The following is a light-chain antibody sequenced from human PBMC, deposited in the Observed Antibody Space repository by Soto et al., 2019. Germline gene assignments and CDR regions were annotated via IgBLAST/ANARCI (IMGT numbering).Light chain of an antibody. Sequence: VLTQSPGTLSSSPGGRVSLSCRASQIVNNNYLAWYQQKSGQAPRLLIFGASNRATGIPDRFSGSGSGTDFTLTISGLEPEDFAVYFCQQYSGSVLTFGGGTKV. CDR2: GAS. J-gene: IGKJ4*01. V-gene: IGKV3-20*01. CDR3: QQYSGSVLT. CDR1: QIVNNNY.